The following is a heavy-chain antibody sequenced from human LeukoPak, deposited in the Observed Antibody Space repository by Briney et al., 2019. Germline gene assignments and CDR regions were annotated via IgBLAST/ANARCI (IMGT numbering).Heavy chain of an antibody. V-gene: IGHV1-18*01. CDR3: GRDYRATGIILVFDY. CDR1: GHTFTNYG. J-gene: IGHJ4*02. D-gene: IGHD1-26*01. Sequence: ASVKVSCMVSGHTFTNYGISWVRQAPGQGREWMGWISSYNGNTNYAQKFQDRVTMTTDTSTGTAYMELRSLRSDDTAVYYCGRDYRATGIILVFDYWGQGTLVTVPS. CDR2: ISSYNGNT.